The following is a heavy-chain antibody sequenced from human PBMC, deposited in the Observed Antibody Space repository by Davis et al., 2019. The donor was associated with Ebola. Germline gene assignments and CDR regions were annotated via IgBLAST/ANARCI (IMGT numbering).Heavy chain of an antibody. Sequence: GSLRLSCTVSGGSVSSGSYYWSWIRQPPGKGLEWIGYIYYSGSTNYNPSLKNRVTISVDKSKNQFSLKLSSVTAADTAVYYCARGDVWFGEVPHGWFDSWGQGTPVIVSS. CDR3: ARGDVWFGEVPHGWFDS. D-gene: IGHD3-10*01. J-gene: IGHJ5*01. CDR2: IYYSGST. CDR1: GGSVSSGSYY. V-gene: IGHV4-61*01.